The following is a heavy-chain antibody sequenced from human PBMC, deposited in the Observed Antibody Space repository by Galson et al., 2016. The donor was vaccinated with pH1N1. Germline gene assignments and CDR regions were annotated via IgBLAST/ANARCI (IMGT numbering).Heavy chain of an antibody. CDR2: MNPNNGKA. V-gene: IGHV1-8*01. J-gene: IGHJ2*01. CDR3: ARGPVYWYFDL. Sequence: SVKVSCKASGYTLTSYDINWLRQATGQGLEWMGWMNPNNGKADYAPKFQGRVTLTRNASINTAYMELSSLTSEDTAVYYCARGPVYWYFDLWGRGTPVSVSS. CDR1: GYTLTSYD.